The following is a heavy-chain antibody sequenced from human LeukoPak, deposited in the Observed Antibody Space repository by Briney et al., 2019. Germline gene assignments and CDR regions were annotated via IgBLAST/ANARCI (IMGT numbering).Heavy chain of an antibody. CDR1: GFTFSSYA. CDR2: ISGSSATT. V-gene: IGHV3-23*01. CDR3: AREMSTQVGLVTFDT. J-gene: IGHJ3*02. D-gene: IGHD1-26*01. Sequence: GGSLRLSCAASGFTFSSYAMNWVRQAPGKGLEWVSFISGSSATTYYADSVKGRFTISRDNSKNTLFLQMNSLGAEDTAVYWCAREMSTQVGLVTFDTWGQGTMVSVSS.